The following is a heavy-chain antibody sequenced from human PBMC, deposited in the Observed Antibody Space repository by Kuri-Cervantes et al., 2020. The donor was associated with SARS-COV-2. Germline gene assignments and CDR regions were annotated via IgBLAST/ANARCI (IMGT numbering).Heavy chain of an antibody. V-gene: IGHV3-48*01. CDR2: ISSSSTI. D-gene: IGHD1-20*01. J-gene: IGHJ6*03. CDR1: GLTFSSYS. Sequence: GGSLRLSCAASGLTFSSYSMNWVRQAPGKGLEWVSYISSSSTIYYADCVKGRFTISRDNAKNSLYLQMNILKAEDTAVYYCASLRPKYYWNDEEVPRYYYYMDVWGKGTTVTVSS. CDR3: ASLRPKYYWNDEEVPRYYYYMDV.